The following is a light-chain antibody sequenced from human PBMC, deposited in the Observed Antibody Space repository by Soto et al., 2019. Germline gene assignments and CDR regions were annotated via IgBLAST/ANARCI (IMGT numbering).Light chain of an antibody. Sequence: EIVLTQSPGTLSLSPGERATLSCRASQSVSSSYLAWYQQKPGPAPRLLIYGASSRATAIPDRFSGSGSGTDFTLTISRLEPEYFAVYYCQQYGSSPYTFGQGTKLEIK. CDR1: QSVSSSY. V-gene: IGKV3-20*01. CDR3: QQYGSSPYT. CDR2: GAS. J-gene: IGKJ2*01.